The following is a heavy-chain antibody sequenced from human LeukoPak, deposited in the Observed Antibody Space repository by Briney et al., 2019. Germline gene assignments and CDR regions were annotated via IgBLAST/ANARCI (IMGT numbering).Heavy chain of an antibody. CDR3: AKASGSLLAYYYYMDV. Sequence: GGSLRLSCAASGFTFSSYWMSWVRQAPGKGLEWVSAISGSGSSTYYADSVKGRFTISRDNSKSTMYLQMNSLRAEDTAVYFCAKASGSLLAYYYYMDVWGKGTTVTISS. J-gene: IGHJ6*03. CDR1: GFTFSSYW. D-gene: IGHD1-26*01. CDR2: ISGSGSST. V-gene: IGHV3-23*01.